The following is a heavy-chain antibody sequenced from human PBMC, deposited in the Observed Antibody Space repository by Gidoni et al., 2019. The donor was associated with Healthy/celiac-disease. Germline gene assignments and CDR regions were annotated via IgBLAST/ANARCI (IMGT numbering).Heavy chain of an antibody. Sequence: EVQLVESGGGLVQPGGSLILSCAASGFTVSSNYMSWVRQAPGKGLEWVSVIYSGGSTYYADSVKGRFTISRDNSKNTLYLQMNSLRAEDTAVYYCATYYYDSSGYYRYYYGMDVWGQGTTVTVSS. J-gene: IGHJ6*02. CDR3: ATYYYDSSGYYRYYYGMDV. CDR1: GFTVSSNY. V-gene: IGHV3-66*01. CDR2: IYSGGST. D-gene: IGHD3-22*01.